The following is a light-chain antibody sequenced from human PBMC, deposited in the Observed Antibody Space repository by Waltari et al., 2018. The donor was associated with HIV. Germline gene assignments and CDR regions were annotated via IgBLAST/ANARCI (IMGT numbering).Light chain of an antibody. J-gene: IGLJ2*01. CDR1: GSNTGTYS. CDR3: AVWDDSLGGAV. Sequence: QSVVTQPPSASGTPGQSVTNSCSGSGSNTGTYSVHWYQHFPRTAPNRLIYINDQRPSGVPGRFSGSPSGTSASLAISGLQYDDEADYYCAVWDDSLGGAVFGGGTKLTVL. V-gene: IGLV1-47*02. CDR2: IND.